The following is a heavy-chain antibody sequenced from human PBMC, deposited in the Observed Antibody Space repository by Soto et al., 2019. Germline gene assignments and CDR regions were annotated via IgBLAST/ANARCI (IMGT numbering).Heavy chain of an antibody. D-gene: IGHD5-18*01. V-gene: IGHV4-31*03. Sequence: QVQLQESGPGLVKPSQTLSLTCTVSGGSISSGGYYWSWIRQHPGKGLEWIGYIYYSGSTYYNPSLTRRLTISVDTSKNQFSLKLSAVTAADTAVYYCARSGYSYGPNPLLYWGQGTLVTVSS. CDR2: IYYSGST. CDR1: GGSISSGGYY. CDR3: ARSGYSYGPNPLLY. J-gene: IGHJ4*02.